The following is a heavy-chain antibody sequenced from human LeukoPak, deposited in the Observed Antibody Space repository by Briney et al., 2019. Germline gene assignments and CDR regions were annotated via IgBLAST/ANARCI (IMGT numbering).Heavy chain of an antibody. Sequence: SETLSLTCTVSGGSISSYYWSWIRQPPGKGLEWIGYVYYSGSTNYNPSLKSRVTISVDTSRNQFSLKLSSVTAADTAVYYCARYYCTNAACYSFDYWGQGTLVTVSS. CDR2: VYYSGST. J-gene: IGHJ4*02. D-gene: IGHD2-8*01. CDR3: ARYYCTNAACYSFDY. V-gene: IGHV4-59*08. CDR1: GGSISSYY.